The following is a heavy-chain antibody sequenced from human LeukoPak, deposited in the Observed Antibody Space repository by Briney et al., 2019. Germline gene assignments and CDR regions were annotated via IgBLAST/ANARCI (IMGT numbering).Heavy chain of an antibody. J-gene: IGHJ4*02. CDR2: IIPIFGTA. CDR3: ARADTGADY. V-gene: IGHV1-69*13. CDR1: GYTFTSYG. Sequence: GASVKVSCKASGYTFTSYGISWVRQAPGQGLEWMGGIIPIFGTANNAQKFQGRVTITADESTSTAYMELSSLRSEDTAVYYCARADTGADYWGQGTLVTVSS. D-gene: IGHD1-1*01.